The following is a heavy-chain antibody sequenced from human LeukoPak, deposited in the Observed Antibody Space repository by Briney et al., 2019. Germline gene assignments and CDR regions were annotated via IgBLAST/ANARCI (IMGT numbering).Heavy chain of an antibody. V-gene: IGHV4-39*01. Sequence: SETPSPTRTVSGGSISSSSYYWGWIRQPPGKGLEWIGSIYYSGSTYYNPSLKRRVTISVDTSKHKFSLKLSSVTAADTAVYYCARPRYRGSSGDYWGRGTLVTVSS. J-gene: IGHJ4*02. CDR1: GGSISSSSYY. D-gene: IGHD1-26*01. CDR2: IYYSGST. CDR3: ARPRYRGSSGDY.